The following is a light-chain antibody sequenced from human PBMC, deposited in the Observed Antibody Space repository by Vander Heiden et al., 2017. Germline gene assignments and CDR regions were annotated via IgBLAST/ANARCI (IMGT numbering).Light chain of an antibody. CDR3: QQYDSAPIT. V-gene: IGKV4-1*01. J-gene: IGKJ5*01. CDR1: QNILSSSDNKNY. CDR2: SAS. Sequence: IVMTQSPDSLAVSLGERATINCKSSQNILSSSDNKNYLAWHQQKPGQPPKLLITSASTRESGVPDRFSGSGSETDFTLTISSLQTEDVAVYYCQQYDSAPITFGQGTRLEIK.